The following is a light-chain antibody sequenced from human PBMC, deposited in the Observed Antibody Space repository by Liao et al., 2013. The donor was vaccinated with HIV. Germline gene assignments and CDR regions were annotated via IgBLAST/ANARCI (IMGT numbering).Light chain of an antibody. J-gene: IGLJ1*01. Sequence: SYELTQPPSLSVAPGKTARITCGGNNIGSKSVHWYQQKPGQAPVLVIYYDSDRPSAIPERFSGSNSGNTATLSISRVEAGDEADYYCQVWDSNSDHPYVFGTGTKVTVL. CDR3: QVWDSNSDHPYV. CDR1: NIGSKS. CDR2: YDS. V-gene: IGLV3-21*01.